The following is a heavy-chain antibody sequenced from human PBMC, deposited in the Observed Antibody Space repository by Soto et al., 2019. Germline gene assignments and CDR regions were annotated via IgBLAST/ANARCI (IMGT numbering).Heavy chain of an antibody. D-gene: IGHD6-19*01. V-gene: IGHV4-31*03. CDR1: GGSISSGGYY. Sequence: SETLSLTCTVSGGSISSGGYYWSWIRQHPGKGLEWIGYIYYSGSTYYNPSLKSRVTISVDTSKNQFSLKLSSVTAADTAVYYCESAESGSGWHVDYWGQGTLVTVSS. J-gene: IGHJ4*02. CDR2: IYYSGST. CDR3: ESAESGSGWHVDY.